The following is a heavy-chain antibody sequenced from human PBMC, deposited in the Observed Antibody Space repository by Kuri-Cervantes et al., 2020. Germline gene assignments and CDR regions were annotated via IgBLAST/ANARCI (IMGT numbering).Heavy chain of an antibody. V-gene: IGHV3-48*02. CDR3: ARYGSGSYYYYYGMDV. CDR2: ISSDSSTI. J-gene: IGHJ6*02. Sequence: ETLSLTCAASGFTFRSYTMNWVRQAPGKGLEWISYISSDSSTIYYLDSVKGRFTVSRDNAKNSLYLQMDSLRDEDTAVYYCARYGSGSYYYYYGMDVWGQGTTVTVSS. CDR1: GFTFRSYT. D-gene: IGHD3-10*01.